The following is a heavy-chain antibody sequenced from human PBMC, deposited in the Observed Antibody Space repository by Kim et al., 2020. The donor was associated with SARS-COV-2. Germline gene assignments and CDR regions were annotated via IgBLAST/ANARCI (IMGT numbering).Heavy chain of an antibody. D-gene: IGHD2-2*01. J-gene: IGHJ3*02. Sequence: KSRVTLSVETSKNQFSLKLSSVTAADTAVYYCARQGEDIVVVPAADAFDIWGQGTMVTVSS. CDR3: ARQGEDIVVVPAADAFDI. V-gene: IGHV4-59*08.